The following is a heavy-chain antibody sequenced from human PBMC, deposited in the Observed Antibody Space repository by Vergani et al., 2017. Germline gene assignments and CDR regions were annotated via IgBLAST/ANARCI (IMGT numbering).Heavy chain of an antibody. CDR3: AKDGYGYYFVHAFDI. CDR1: GFTFSSYG. J-gene: IGHJ3*02. CDR2: IRYDGSNK. V-gene: IGHV3-30*02. D-gene: IGHD5-18*01. Sequence: QVQLVESGGGVVQTGGALRLSCAASGFTFSSYGMHWVRQAPGKGVEWVAFIRYDGSNKYYADSVKGRFTISRDNSKNTLYLQMDSLRAEDTAVYYCAKDGYGYYFVHAFDIWGQGTMVIVSS.